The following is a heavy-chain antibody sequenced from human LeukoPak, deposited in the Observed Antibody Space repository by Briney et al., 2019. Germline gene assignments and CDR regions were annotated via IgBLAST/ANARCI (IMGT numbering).Heavy chain of an antibody. CDR2: IYYSGST. J-gene: IGHJ6*03. V-gene: IGHV4-59*11. D-gene: IGHD2-8*01. CDR1: GGSISRHY. CDR3: ARLGPYFTNGVCPYYYYYMDV. Sequence: PSETLSLTCTVSGGSISRHYWSWLRQPPGKGLEWLGYIYYSGSTNYNPSLKSRVTISVDTSKNQFSLKLSSVTAADTAVYYCARLGPYFTNGVCPYYYYYMDVWGKGTTVTVSS.